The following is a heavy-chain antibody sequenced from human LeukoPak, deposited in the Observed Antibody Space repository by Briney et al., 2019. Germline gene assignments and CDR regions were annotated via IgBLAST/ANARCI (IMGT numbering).Heavy chain of an antibody. D-gene: IGHD6-13*01. Sequence: SETLSLTCTVSGGSISSSSYYWGWIRQPPGKGLEWIGSIYYSGSTYYNPSLKSRVTISVDTSKNQFSLRLSSVTAADTAVYYCARGNRLYSSSWYSLAFDIWGQGTMVTVSS. CDR2: IYYSGST. CDR3: ARGNRLYSSSWYSLAFDI. V-gene: IGHV4-39*01. CDR1: GGSISSSSYY. J-gene: IGHJ3*02.